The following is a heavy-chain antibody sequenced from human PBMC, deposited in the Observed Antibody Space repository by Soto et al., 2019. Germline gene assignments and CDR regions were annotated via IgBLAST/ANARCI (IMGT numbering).Heavy chain of an antibody. CDR2: IYGGGTT. CDR3: VQTTGWPGFDF. D-gene: IGHD6-19*01. Sequence: EVQLVESGGGLIQPGGSLRLSCAASGFTVSSKYMTWVRQAPGKGLAWVSVIYGGGTTYYADSVKGRFTISGDNSKNPLSLQINSLRAEDTAVYYCVQTTGWPGFDFWGQGTLVTGSS. V-gene: IGHV3-53*01. CDR1: GFTVSSKY. J-gene: IGHJ4*02.